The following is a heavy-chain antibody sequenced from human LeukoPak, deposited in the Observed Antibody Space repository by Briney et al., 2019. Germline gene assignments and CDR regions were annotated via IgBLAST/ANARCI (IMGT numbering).Heavy chain of an antibody. CDR1: GGSISTTSYF. J-gene: IGHJ4*02. V-gene: IGHV4-39*01. Sequence: SETLSLTCTVSGGSISTTSYFWAWIRQPPGGGLEWIGSIYYSGTTYYKSSLKSRVTISIERSKNHFSLNLNSLTAADTAVYYCARHRRIAAAGIRGYDYWGQGTLVTVSS. CDR3: ARHRRIAAAGIRGYDY. D-gene: IGHD6-13*01. CDR2: IYYSGTT.